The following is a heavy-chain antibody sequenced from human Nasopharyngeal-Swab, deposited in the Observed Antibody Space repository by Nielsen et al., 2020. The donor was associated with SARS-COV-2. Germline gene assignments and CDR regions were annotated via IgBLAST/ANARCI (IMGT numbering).Heavy chain of an antibody. J-gene: IGHJ4*02. CDR1: GFTFSDYY. V-gene: IGHV3-11*01. Sequence: GESLKISCAASGFTFSDYYMSWIRQAPGKGLEWVSYISSSGSTIYYADSVKGRFTISRDNAKNSLYLQMNSLRAEDTDVYYCAREDTDYYDSSGYFDYWGQGTLVTVSS. CDR2: ISSSGSTI. CDR3: AREDTDYYDSSGYFDY. D-gene: IGHD3-22*01.